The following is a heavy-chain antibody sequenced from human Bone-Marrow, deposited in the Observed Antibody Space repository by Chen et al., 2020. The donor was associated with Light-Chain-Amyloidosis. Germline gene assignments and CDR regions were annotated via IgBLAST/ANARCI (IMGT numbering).Heavy chain of an antibody. CDR1: GYTFPNYW. Sequence: EVQLEQSGPEVKKPGESLKISCKGSGYTFPNYWIGWVRQMPGKGLEWMGVIYPVDSDARYSPSFEGQVTISADKSITTAYLKWRSLKASDTAMYYCARRRDGYNFDYWGQGTLVTVSS. V-gene: IGHV5-51*01. CDR2: IYPVDSDA. J-gene: IGHJ4*02. CDR3: ARRRDGYNFDY. D-gene: IGHD5-12*01.